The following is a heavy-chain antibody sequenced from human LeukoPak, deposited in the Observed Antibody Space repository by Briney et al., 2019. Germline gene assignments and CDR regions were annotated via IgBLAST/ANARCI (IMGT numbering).Heavy chain of an antibody. CDR1: EYTFTDYY. V-gene: IGHV1-2*02. CDR3: ARGYEITYYYDNSGDKWGDYFDY. CDR2: INPNSGGT. Sequence: GASVKVSCKASEYTFTDYYMHWVRQAPGQGPEWMGWINPNSGGTNYAQKFQGRVTMTRDTSINTAYMELSRLMSDDRAVYYCARGYEITYYYDNSGDKWGDYFDYWGQGTLVSVSS. D-gene: IGHD3-22*01. J-gene: IGHJ4*02.